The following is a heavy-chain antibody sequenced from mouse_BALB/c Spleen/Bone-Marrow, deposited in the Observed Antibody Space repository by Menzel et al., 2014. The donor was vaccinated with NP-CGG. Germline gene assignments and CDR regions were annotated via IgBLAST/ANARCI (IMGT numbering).Heavy chain of an antibody. Sequence: QVQLQHSGAELVKPGASVKLSCKASGYTFTSYYMYWVKQRPGQGLEWIGEINPSNGGTNFNEKFKSKATLTVDKSSNTAYVQLSSLTSEDSAVYHCTRSNYGYWFFDVWGAGTTVTVSS. D-gene: IGHD1-1*01. CDR2: INPSNGGT. CDR1: GYTFTSYY. V-gene: IGHV1S81*02. J-gene: IGHJ1*01. CDR3: TRSNYGYWFFDV.